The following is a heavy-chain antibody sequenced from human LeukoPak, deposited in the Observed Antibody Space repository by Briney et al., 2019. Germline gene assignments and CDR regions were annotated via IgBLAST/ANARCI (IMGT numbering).Heavy chain of an antibody. CDR1: GFNFSSYA. D-gene: IGHD1-26*01. Sequence: GGSLRLSCAASGFNFSSYAMTWVRQAPGKGLEWLSVISASGDRTYYADSVKGRFAISGDNSKNTLYLQMNSLRAEDTAVYYCAKDGYSGSYSYMDVWGKGTTVTVSS. CDR3: AKDGYSGSYSYMDV. V-gene: IGHV3-23*01. CDR2: ISASGDRT. J-gene: IGHJ6*03.